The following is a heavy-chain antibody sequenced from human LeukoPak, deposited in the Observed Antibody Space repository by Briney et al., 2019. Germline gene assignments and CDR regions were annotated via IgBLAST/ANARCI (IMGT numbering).Heavy chain of an antibody. D-gene: IGHD3-16*01. CDR1: GGSVSSGSYY. J-gene: IGHJ4*02. CDR2: IYYSGST. Sequence: SETLSLTCTVSGGSVSSGSYYWSWIRQPPGKGLEWIGYIYYSGSTNYNPSLKSRVTISVDTSKNQFSLKLSSVTAADTAVYYCARGYGLPAPSFFDYWGQGTLVTVSS. CDR3: ARGYGLPAPSFFDY. V-gene: IGHV4-61*01.